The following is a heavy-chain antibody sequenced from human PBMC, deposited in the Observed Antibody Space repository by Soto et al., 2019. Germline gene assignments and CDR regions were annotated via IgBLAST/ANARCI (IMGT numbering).Heavy chain of an antibody. Sequence: QVQLVQSGAEVKKPGASVKVSCKASGYTFTSYGISWVRQAPGQGLEWMGWISAYNGNTNYAQKRQGRVTMTTDTSTSTAYMELRSLSSDDTAVYYCARNKQQLPLSPSFQHWGQGTLVTVSS. CDR3: ARNKQQLPLSPSFQH. D-gene: IGHD6-13*01. J-gene: IGHJ1*01. CDR1: GYTFTSYG. V-gene: IGHV1-18*01. CDR2: ISAYNGNT.